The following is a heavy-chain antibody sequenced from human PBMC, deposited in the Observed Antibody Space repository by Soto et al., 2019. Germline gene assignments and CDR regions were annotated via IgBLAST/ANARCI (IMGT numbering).Heavy chain of an antibody. CDR1: GYTFTSYG. CDR3: AANSGSYSRPRY. CDR2: ITPYNGNT. J-gene: IGHJ4*02. V-gene: IGHV1-18*01. Sequence: GASVKVSCKASGYTFTSYGISWVRQAPGQGLEWMGWITPYNGNTNYAQKLQGRVTMTTDTSTTTAYMDLRSLRSDDTAVYYCAANSGSYSRPRYWGQGTQVTVSS. D-gene: IGHD1-26*01.